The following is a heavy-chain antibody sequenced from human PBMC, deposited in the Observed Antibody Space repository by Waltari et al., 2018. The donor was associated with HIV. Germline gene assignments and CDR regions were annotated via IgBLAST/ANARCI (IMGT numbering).Heavy chain of an antibody. CDR1: GASISSYY. J-gene: IGHJ4*02. D-gene: IGHD4-17*01. V-gene: IGHV4-4*07. CDR2: IYTSENT. CDR3: ARERDYSDTRALDY. Sequence: QVQLQESGPGLVKPSGTLSLTCTVSGASISSYYWSWIRQPAGKGLEWVGRIYTSENTHNNPSLKRRGTRSVDTSKNQFSLKLSSVTAADTAVYYCARERDYSDTRALDYWGQGTLVTVSS.